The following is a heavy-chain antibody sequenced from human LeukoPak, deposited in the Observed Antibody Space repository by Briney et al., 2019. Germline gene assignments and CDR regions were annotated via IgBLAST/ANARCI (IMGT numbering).Heavy chain of an antibody. Sequence: ASVKVSCKASGYTFINYYMHWVRQAPGQGLEWMGWISAYNGNTNYAQKLQGRVTMTTDTSTSTAYMELRSLRSDDTAVYYCARVKTGPWYSSGWYTGGDCDYWGQGTLVTVSS. V-gene: IGHV1-18*04. J-gene: IGHJ4*02. CDR2: ISAYNGNT. D-gene: IGHD6-19*01. CDR1: GYTFINYY. CDR3: ARVKTGPWYSSGWYTGGDCDY.